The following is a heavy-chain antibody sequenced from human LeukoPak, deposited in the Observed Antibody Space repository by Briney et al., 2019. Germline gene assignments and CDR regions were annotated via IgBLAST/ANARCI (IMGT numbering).Heavy chain of an antibody. CDR2: INHSGST. CDR3: AREVDTAMVQPYDY. J-gene: IGHJ4*02. D-gene: IGHD5-18*01. CDR1: GGSFSGYY. Sequence: SETLSLTCAVYGGSFSGYYWSWIRQPPGKGLEWIGEINHSGSTNYNPSLKSRVTISVDTSKNQFSLKLSSVTAADTAVYYCAREVDTAMVQPYDYWGQGTLVTVSS. V-gene: IGHV4-34*01.